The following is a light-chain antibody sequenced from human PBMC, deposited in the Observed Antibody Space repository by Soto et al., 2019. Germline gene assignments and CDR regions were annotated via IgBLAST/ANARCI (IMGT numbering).Light chain of an antibody. Sequence: DTVMTQSPATLSVSPGERATLSCRASQSVSSNLAWYQQKPGQAPRLLIYGASTRATGIPARFSGSGSGTEFTLTISSLQSEDFAVYYCQQYNNWPPYTFGQGTKLGIK. CDR3: QQYNNWPPYT. CDR1: QSVSSN. J-gene: IGKJ2*01. CDR2: GAS. V-gene: IGKV3-15*01.